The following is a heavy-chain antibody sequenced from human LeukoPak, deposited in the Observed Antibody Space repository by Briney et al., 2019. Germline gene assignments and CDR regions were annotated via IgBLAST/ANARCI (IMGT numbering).Heavy chain of an antibody. D-gene: IGHD2-2*01. J-gene: IGHJ5*02. CDR2: IIPIFDTA. CDR1: GGTFSSYA. Sequence: SVKVSCKASGGTFSSYAIGWVRQAPGQGLEWVGGIIPIFDTANYAQKFQGRVTITADESMSTAYMELSSLRSEDTAVYYCARDRDCSSTSCLAPWFDPWGQGTLVTVSS. CDR3: ARDRDCSSTSCLAPWFDP. V-gene: IGHV1-69*01.